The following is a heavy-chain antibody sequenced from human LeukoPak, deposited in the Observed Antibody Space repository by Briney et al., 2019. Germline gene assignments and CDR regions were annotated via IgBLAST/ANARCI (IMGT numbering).Heavy chain of an antibody. V-gene: IGHV3-23*01. CDR3: ARDRESTKFRHGY. CDR1: GFPFSSYA. Sequence: GGSLRLSCAASGFPFSSYAMSWVRQAPGKGLEWVSAIGGSGGSTYDADFVGGCFTISKDNSRNTFSLLINSLRVEDTVVYYCARDRESTKFRHGYWCQGSLVTVSS. CDR2: IGGSGGST. D-gene: IGHD2-21*01. J-gene: IGHJ4*02.